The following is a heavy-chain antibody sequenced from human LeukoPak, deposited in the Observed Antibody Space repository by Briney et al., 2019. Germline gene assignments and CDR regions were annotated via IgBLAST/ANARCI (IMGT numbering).Heavy chain of an antibody. V-gene: IGHV3-9*01. CDR1: GFTFDNYA. D-gene: IGHD6-19*01. J-gene: IGHJ1*01. CDR2: ISWNSGTI. Sequence: PEGSLRLSCAASGFTFDNYAMNWVRQVPGKGLEWISLISWNSGTIGYADSVKGRFTISRDNANNFLYLQMNSLRAEDTALYYCVRAYKDRSLAGKKEFFQHWGQGTLVTVSS. CDR3: VRAYKDRSLAGKKEFFQH.